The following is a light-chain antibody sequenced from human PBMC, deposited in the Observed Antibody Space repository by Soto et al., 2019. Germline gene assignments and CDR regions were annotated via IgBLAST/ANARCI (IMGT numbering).Light chain of an antibody. CDR1: QSVSSTF. Sequence: DIVLTQSPGTLSLSPGERGTLSCRASQSVSSTFLAWYQQKPGQAPRLLIYDASTRATGIPDRFSGSGSGTDFTLTISRLEPDDFAVYYCQQSGTSVTFGQGTRLEMK. J-gene: IGKJ5*01. V-gene: IGKV3-20*01. CDR3: QQSGTSVT. CDR2: DAS.